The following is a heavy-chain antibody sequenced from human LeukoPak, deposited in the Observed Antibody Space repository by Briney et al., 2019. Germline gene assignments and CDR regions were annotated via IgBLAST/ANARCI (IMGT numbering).Heavy chain of an antibody. CDR1: GFTFSFYG. D-gene: IGHD6-13*01. J-gene: IGHJ3*02. CDR3: ARWGISAAHDAFDM. CDR2: IWSHGNEK. V-gene: IGHV3-33*01. Sequence: GRSLRLSCAASGFTFSFYGIHWVRQAPGKGLKWVAVIWSHGNEKYYADSVEGRFTVSRDNSKNTLYLQMNSLRDEDTAVYYCARWGISAAHDAFDMWGQGTMVTVSS.